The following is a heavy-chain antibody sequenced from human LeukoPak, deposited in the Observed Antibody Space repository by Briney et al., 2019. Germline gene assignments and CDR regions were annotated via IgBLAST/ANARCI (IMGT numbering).Heavy chain of an antibody. D-gene: IGHD3-10*01. Sequence: SETLSLTCTVSGGSISSYYWSWIRQPAGKGLEWIGRIYTSGSTNYNPSLKSRVTMSVDTSKNQFSLKLSSVTAAHTAVYYCARAMVRGPHGRFDPWGQGPLVTVSS. CDR1: GGSISSYY. CDR2: IYTSGST. J-gene: IGHJ5*02. CDR3: ARAMVRGPHGRFDP. V-gene: IGHV4-4*07.